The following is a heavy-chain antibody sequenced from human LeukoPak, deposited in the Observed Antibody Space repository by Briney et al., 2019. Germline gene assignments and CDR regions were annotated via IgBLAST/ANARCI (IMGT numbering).Heavy chain of an antibody. J-gene: IGHJ5*02. V-gene: IGHV4-59*08. Sequence: SETLSLTCSVSDGSTTGYYWSWIRQPPGKGLEWIGFIYYSGSTNYNPSLKSRVTISVDTSKNQFSLNLSSVTAADTAVYYCARHRSGSSWFAPWGQGTLVTVSS. CDR3: ARHRSGSSWFAP. CDR1: DGSTTGYY. CDR2: IYYSGST. D-gene: IGHD6-19*01.